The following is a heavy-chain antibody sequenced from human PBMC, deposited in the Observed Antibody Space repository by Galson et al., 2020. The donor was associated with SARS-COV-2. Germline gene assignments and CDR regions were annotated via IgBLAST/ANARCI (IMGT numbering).Heavy chain of an antibody. CDR2: FDPDDGET. J-gene: IGHJ5*02. CDR1: GYTLTELS. V-gene: IGHV1-24*01. CDR3: ATGPQSHGDPANWCDP. Sequence: ASVKVSCKVSGYTLTELSMHWVRQAPGKGLAWMGGFDPDDGETIYAQKFQGRVTLTEDTSTDTAYMALSSLRSEDTAVSYCATGPQSHGDPANWCDPWGQGTLVTVSS. D-gene: IGHD4-17*01.